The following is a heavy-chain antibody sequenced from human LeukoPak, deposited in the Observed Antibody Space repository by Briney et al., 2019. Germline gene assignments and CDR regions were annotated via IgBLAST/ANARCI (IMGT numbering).Heavy chain of an antibody. CDR1: GGSFSGYY. D-gene: IGHD3-10*01. J-gene: IGHJ6*02. CDR3: ARGRGIIRTMVRGVTGKYYGMDV. Sequence: SETLSLTCAVYGGSFSGYYWSWIRQPPGKGLEWIGEINHSGSTNYSPSLKSRVTISVDTSKNQFSLKLSSVTAADTAVYYCARGRGIIRTMVRGVTGKYYGMDVWGQGTTVTVSS. V-gene: IGHV4-34*01. CDR2: INHSGST.